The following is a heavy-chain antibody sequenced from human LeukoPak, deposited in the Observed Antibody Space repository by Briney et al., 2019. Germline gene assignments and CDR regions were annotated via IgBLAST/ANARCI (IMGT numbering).Heavy chain of an antibody. V-gene: IGHV3-66*01. CDR2: ISGGGGT. D-gene: IGHD2-21*01. J-gene: IGHJ3*01. Sequence: GGSLRLSCAASGFTVSNNFVSWVRQAPGQGLGWVSLISGGGGTYYAASVKGRFTISRGNSENSLYLQMNSLRPEDTAAYYCARVVDSTRAFHVWGQGTLVTVSS. CDR1: GFTVSNNF. CDR3: ARVVDSTRAFHV.